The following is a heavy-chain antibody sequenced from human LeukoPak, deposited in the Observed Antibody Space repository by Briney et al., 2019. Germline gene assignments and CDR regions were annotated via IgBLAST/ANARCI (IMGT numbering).Heavy chain of an antibody. CDR1: GFTFSTYW. Sequence: PGGSPRLSCAASGFTFSTYWMSWVRQAPGKGLEWVANIRQDGSETYYVGSAKGRFTISRDNAKNTVYLQMNSLRAEDTAVYYCASGSYYQPSDYWGQGTLVTVSS. D-gene: IGHD1-26*01. J-gene: IGHJ4*02. CDR2: IRQDGSET. V-gene: IGHV3-7*01. CDR3: ASGSYYQPSDY.